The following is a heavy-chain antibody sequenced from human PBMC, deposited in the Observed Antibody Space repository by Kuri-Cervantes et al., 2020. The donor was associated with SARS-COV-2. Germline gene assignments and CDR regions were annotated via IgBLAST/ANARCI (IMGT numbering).Heavy chain of an antibody. CDR3: AKSLADWTNDAYDA. J-gene: IGHJ3*01. CDR1: GFTVSSNY. D-gene: IGHD3-9*01. Sequence: GESLKISCAASGFTVSSNYMSWVRQAPGKGLEWVSVIYSGGSTYYADSVKGRFTISRDNSKNTLYLQMNSLRADDTAVYHCAKSLADWTNDAYDAWGQGTTVTVSS. CDR2: IYSGGST. V-gene: IGHV3-53*01.